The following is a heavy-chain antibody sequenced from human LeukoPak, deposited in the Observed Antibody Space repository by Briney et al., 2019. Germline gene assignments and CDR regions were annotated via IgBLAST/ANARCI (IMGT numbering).Heavy chain of an antibody. D-gene: IGHD2-21*01. CDR2: ISYDGGNK. CDR3: AKDWAEGYCGGDCYPGY. V-gene: IGHV3-30*18. Sequence: PGTSLTLSCTASAFTFTNYAIHWVRRAPGKGLEWLAVISYDGGNKYYADSVKGRFTISRDNSKNTLYLQMNGQKADDTAVYYCAKDWAEGYCGGDCYPGYWGQGTLVTVSS. CDR1: AFTFTNYA. J-gene: IGHJ4*02.